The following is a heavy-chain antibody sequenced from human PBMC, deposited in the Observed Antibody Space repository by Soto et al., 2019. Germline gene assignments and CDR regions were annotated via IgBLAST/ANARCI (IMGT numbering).Heavy chain of an antibody. CDR3: ARGAVPPAMAYYYYMDV. D-gene: IGHD2-2*01. J-gene: IGHJ6*03. CDR2: IYYSGST. V-gene: IGHV4-59*01. CDR1: GGSISSYY. Sequence: SETLSLTCTVSGGSISSYYWSWIRQPPGKGLEWIGYIYYSGSTNYNPSLKSRVTISVDTSKNQFSLKLSSVTAADTAAYYCARGAVPPAMAYYYYMDVWGKGTTVTVSS.